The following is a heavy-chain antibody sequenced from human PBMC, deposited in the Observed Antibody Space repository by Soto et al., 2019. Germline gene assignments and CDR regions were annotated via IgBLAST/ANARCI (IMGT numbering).Heavy chain of an antibody. CDR3: ARDSSSWYDDYYDVMYV. CDR1: GYTFTGYY. CDR2: INPNSGGT. V-gene: IGHV1-2*04. J-gene: IGHJ6*02. Sequence: ASVKVSCKASGYTFTGYYMHWVRQAPGQGLEWMGWINPNSGGTNYAQKFQGWVTMTRDTSISTAYMELSRLRSDDTAVYYCARDSSSWYDDYYDVMYVWGQGTTVTGSS. D-gene: IGHD6-13*01.